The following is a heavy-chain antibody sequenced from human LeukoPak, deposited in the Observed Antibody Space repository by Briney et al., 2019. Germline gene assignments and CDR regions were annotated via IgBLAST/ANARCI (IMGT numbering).Heavy chain of an antibody. Sequence: PGGSLRLSCAASGFTFSSYAMHWVRQAPGKGLEYVSFISSNGGSTNYANSVKDRVTISRDNSKNTLYLQMGSLRAEDTAVYYCARRSSGWYSDYWGQGTLVTVSS. D-gene: IGHD6-19*01. J-gene: IGHJ4*02. CDR1: GFTFSSYA. CDR2: ISSNGGST. CDR3: ARRSSGWYSDY. V-gene: IGHV3-64*01.